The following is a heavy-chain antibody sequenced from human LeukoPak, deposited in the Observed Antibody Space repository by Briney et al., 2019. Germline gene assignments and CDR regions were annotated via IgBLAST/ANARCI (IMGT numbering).Heavy chain of an antibody. CDR2: IYQSGST. J-gene: IGHJ4*02. CDR3: ARQRYYYGSGSPYYFDT. CDR1: GYSITSGNY. Sequence: SETLSLTCTVSGYSITSGNYWGWIRQPPGKGLEWIGSIYQSGSTYYNPSLKSRVTILMDTSKNHFSLKLNSLTAADTAVYYCARQRYYYGSGSPYYFDTWGQGTLVTVSS. V-gene: IGHV4-38-2*02. D-gene: IGHD3-10*01.